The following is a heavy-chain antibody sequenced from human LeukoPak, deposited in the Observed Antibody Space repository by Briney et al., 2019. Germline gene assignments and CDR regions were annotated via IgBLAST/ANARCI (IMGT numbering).Heavy chain of an antibody. D-gene: IGHD3-9*01. Sequence: GASVKVSCKASGYTFTSYAMHWVRLAPGRGLEWMGWINADSGNTESSQRFQGRLSITWDTSATTAYMELSSLRSEDTAVYYCARDLAPILTGSQNGFQHWGQGTLVTVSS. CDR3: ARDLAPILTGSQNGFQH. CDR1: GYTFTSYA. J-gene: IGHJ1*01. V-gene: IGHV1-3*01. CDR2: INADSGNT.